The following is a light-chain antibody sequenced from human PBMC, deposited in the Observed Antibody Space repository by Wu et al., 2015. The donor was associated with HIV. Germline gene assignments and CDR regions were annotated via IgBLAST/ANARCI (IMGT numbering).Light chain of an antibody. CDR3: QQYNNWPPWT. CDR1: QSINSN. CDR2: GAS. Sequence: EIRMTQSPATLSVSPGERATLSCRASQSINSNLAWYQQKPGQAPRLLIYGASTRATGIPARFSGSGSGTEFTLTITNLQSEDFAVYYCQQYNNWPPWTFGQGTKVEIK. V-gene: IGKV3-15*01. J-gene: IGKJ1*01.